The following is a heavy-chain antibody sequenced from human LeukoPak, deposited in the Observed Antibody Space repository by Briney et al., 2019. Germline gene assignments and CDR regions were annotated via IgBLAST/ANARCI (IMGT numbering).Heavy chain of an antibody. Sequence: PGGSLRLSCAASGFTFSSYGMHWVRQALGKGLEWVAVIWYDGSNKYYADSVKGRFTISRDNSKNTLYLQMNSLRAEDTAVYYCAKAAGYSSSQYYFDYWGQGTLVTVSS. J-gene: IGHJ4*02. D-gene: IGHD6-13*01. CDR2: IWYDGSNK. V-gene: IGHV3-30*02. CDR3: AKAAGYSSSQYYFDY. CDR1: GFTFSSYG.